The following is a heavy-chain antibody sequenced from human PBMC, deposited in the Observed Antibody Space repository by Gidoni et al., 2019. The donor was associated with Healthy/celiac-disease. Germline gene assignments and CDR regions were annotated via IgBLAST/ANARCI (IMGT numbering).Heavy chain of an antibody. V-gene: IGHV3-30*18. CDR1: GFTFSSYG. CDR2: ISYDGSNK. J-gene: IGHJ4*02. D-gene: IGHD1-26*01. CDR3: AKVGQEWELLR. Sequence: QVQLVESGGGVVQPGRSLRLSCAASGFTFSSYGMHWVRQAPGKGLEWVAVISYDGSNKYYADSVKGRFTISRDNSKNTLYLQMNSLRAEDTAVYYCAKVGQEWELLRWGQGTLVTVSS.